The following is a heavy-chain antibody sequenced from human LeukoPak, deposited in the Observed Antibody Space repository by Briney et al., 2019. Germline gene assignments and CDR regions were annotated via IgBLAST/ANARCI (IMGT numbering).Heavy chain of an antibody. V-gene: IGHV3-7*01. CDR3: VRAGYGLGSYLPYGMDD. CDR1: GFTFSYYW. J-gene: IGHJ6*02. D-gene: IGHD3-10*01. CDR2: IKQDGSEK. Sequence: GGSLRLSCVASGFTFSYYWMTWVRQAPGKGLEWVANIKQDGSEKYYVDSVKGRFTISRDNAKSSLYLQMNSLRAEDTAVYYCVRAGYGLGSYLPYGMDDWGQGTTVTVSS.